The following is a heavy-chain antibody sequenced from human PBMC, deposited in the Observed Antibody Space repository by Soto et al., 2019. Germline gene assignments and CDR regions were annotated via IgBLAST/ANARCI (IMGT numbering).Heavy chain of an antibody. CDR1: GYTLTELS. Sequence: ASVKVSCKVSGYTLTELSMHWVRQAPGKGLEWMGGFDPEDGEKIYAQKFQGRVTMTEKTSTDTAYMELSSLRSEDTAVYYCATGRGPLLIWSGYYYLDYWGQGTLVTVSS. V-gene: IGHV1-24*01. CDR2: FDPEDGEK. D-gene: IGHD3-3*01. CDR3: ATGRGPLLIWSGYYYLDY. J-gene: IGHJ4*02.